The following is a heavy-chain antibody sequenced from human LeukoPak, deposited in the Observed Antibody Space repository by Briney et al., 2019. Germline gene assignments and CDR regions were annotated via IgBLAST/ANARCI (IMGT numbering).Heavy chain of an antibody. Sequence: GGSLRLSCAASGFIFRSYWMHWVRQVPGKGLVWVSRINSDGTGTSYADSVKGRFTISRDNAKNTLYLQMNGLRAEDTAVYYCARHLTYGGWDSWGQGTLVTVSS. V-gene: IGHV3-74*01. CDR3: ARHLTYGGWDS. D-gene: IGHD4-23*01. CDR1: GFIFRSYW. CDR2: INSDGTGT. J-gene: IGHJ4*02.